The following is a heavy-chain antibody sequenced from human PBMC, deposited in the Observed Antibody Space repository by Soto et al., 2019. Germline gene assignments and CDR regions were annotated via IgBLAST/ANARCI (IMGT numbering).Heavy chain of an antibody. V-gene: IGHV1-69*08. D-gene: IGHD6-19*01. CDR3: ARELAVPAQGGRYGY. Sequence: QVQLVQSGAEVKKPGSSVKVSCKASGGTFSSYTISWVRQAPGQGLEWMGRIIPILGIANYAQKFQGRVTITADKSTSTAYMELSSLRSEDTAVYYGARELAVPAQGGRYGYWGQGTLVTVSS. CDR1: GGTFSSYT. CDR2: IIPILGIA. J-gene: IGHJ4*02.